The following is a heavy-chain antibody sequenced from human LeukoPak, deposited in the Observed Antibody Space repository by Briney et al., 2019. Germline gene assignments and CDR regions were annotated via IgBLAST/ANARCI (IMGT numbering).Heavy chain of an antibody. D-gene: IGHD4-17*01. J-gene: IGHJ4*02. CDR3: AHYGDYCR. Sequence: GXSLRLSCAASGFTFSSYGMQWVREARGKGVEGVAFIRYDGSNKYYADSVKGRFTISRDNSKNTLYLQMNSLRAEDTAVYYCAHYGDYCRWGQGTLVTVSS. CDR1: GFTFSSYG. V-gene: IGHV3-30*02. CDR2: IRYDGSNK.